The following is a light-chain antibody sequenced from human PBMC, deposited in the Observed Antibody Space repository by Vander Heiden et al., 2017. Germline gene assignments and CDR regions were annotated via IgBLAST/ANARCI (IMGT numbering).Light chain of an antibody. V-gene: IGKV3-11*01. J-gene: IGKJ2*01. Sequence: EIVLTQSPATLSLSPGERATLSCRASQSVSSDLAWYQQKPGQAPRLLIYDASNRATGIPDFTLTISSLEPEDFAVYYCQQRSNGHLYMYTFGQGTKLEIK. CDR1: QSVSSD. CDR2: DAS. CDR3: QQRSNGHLYMYT.